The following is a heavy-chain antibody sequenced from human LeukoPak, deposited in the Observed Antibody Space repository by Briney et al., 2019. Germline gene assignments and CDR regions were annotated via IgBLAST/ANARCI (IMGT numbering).Heavy chain of an antibody. CDR2: ISSSSSTI. Sequence: GGSLRLSCAASGFTFSSYSMNWVRQAPGKGLEWVSYISSSSSTIYYADSVKGRFTISRDNAKNSLYLQMNSLRAEDTAVYYCAKNLYDSSGYYLWGQGTLVTVSS. V-gene: IGHV3-48*04. J-gene: IGHJ5*02. D-gene: IGHD3-22*01. CDR3: AKNLYDSSGYYL. CDR1: GFTFSSYS.